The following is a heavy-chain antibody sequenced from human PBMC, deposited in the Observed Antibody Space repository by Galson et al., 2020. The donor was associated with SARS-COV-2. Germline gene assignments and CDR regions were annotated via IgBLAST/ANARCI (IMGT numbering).Heavy chain of an antibody. J-gene: IGHJ5*02. D-gene: IGHD2-15*01. V-gene: IGHV4-34*01. CDR1: GGSVSGYY. CDR2: INHSGST. Sequence: ETLSLTCVVYGGSVSGYYWSWIRQPPGKGLEWIGEINHSGSTTFHPSLKSRVSLSVDTTNNQFSLNLISVTAADTAVYYCARGKILTDWFDPWGQGTLVTVSS. CDR3: ARGKILTDWFDP.